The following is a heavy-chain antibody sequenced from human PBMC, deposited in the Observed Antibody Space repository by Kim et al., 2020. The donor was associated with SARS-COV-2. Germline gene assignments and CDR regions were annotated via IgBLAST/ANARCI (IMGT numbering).Heavy chain of an antibody. CDR2: ISYDGSNK. CDR1: GFTFTNYG. CDR3: AKDSYVSGNYYIHSFYYSYDV. V-gene: IGHV3-30*18. Sequence: GGSLRLSCAASGFTFTNYGIHWVRQAPGKGLEWVAVISYDGSNKYYADSVKGRFTISRDNSKNTLFLQMNSLRAEDTALYYCAKDSYVSGNYYIHSFYYSYDVWGQGATGNGSS. D-gene: IGHD3-10*01. J-gene: IGHJ6*01.